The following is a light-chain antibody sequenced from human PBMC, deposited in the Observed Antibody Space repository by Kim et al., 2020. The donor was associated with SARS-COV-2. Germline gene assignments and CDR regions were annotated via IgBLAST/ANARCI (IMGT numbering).Light chain of an antibody. CDR2: GAS. CDR3: QQYGSSPT. V-gene: IGKV3-20*01. Sequence: SPGERPTLSCMASPSVGRSYLARYQQKPGQAPRFLIYGASSRATGIPDRFSGSGSGTDFTLTISRLEPEDFAAYSCQQYGSSPTFGPGTTVDIK. CDR1: PSVGRSY. J-gene: IGKJ3*01.